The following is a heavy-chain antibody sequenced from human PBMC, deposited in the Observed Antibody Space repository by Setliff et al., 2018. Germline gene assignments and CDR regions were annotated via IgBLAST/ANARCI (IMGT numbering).Heavy chain of an antibody. D-gene: IGHD5-12*01. Sequence: PGESLKISCAASGFIFSDYYMTWIRQAPGEGLEWVSAISGSGGYTYYADSVKGRFTISRDNAKNSLYLQMNSLRAEDTALYYCVRAFWTYSDYASLACFDYWGQGALVTVSS. J-gene: IGHJ4*02. V-gene: IGHV3-11*06. CDR1: GFIFSDYY. CDR2: ISGSGGYT. CDR3: VRAFWTYSDYASLACFDY.